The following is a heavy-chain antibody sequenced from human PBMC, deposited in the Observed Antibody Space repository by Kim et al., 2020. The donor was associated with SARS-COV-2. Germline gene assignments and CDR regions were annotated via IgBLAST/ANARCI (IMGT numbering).Heavy chain of an antibody. CDR3: AKGRAAAAGMGQFDY. J-gene: IGHJ4*02. CDR2: ISGSGYNT. V-gene: IGHV3-23*01. CDR1: GFTFSSYA. D-gene: IGHD6-13*01. Sequence: GGSLRLSCAASGFTFSSYAMTWVRQAPGKGLEWVSAISGSGYNTYYADSVRGRFTISRDSSQNTVFLQVTSLRDDDTAVYYCAKGRAAAAGMGQFDYWGQGPLVTVSS.